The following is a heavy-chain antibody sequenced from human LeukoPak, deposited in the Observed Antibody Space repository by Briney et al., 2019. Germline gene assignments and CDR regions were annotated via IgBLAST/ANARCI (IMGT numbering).Heavy chain of an antibody. J-gene: IGHJ5*02. Sequence: GGSLRLSCAASGFTFSSFAMSWVRQAPGKGLEWVSTISGSGGSTNYADSVKGRFTFSRDNSKKTLYLQMNSLRAEDTAVYYCXKDXPDYGDYIEGSWGQGTLVTVSS. CDR2: ISGSGGST. V-gene: IGHV3-23*01. CDR3: XKDXPDYGDYIEGS. CDR1: GFTFSSFA. D-gene: IGHD4-17*01.